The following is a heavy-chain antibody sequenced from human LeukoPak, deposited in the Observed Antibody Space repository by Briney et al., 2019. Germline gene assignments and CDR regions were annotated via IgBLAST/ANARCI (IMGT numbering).Heavy chain of an antibody. CDR3: ARDPIGSYGLDY. CDR2: IYYSGST. V-gene: IGHV4-31*03. CDR1: GVSISSGGYY. Sequence: PSETLSLTCTVSGVSISSGGYYWSWIRQPPGKGLEWIGYIYYSGSTYYNPSLKSRVSISVDTSKNHFSLRLSSVTAADTAVYYCARDPIGSYGLDYWGQGTLVTVSS. J-gene: IGHJ4*02. D-gene: IGHD1-26*01.